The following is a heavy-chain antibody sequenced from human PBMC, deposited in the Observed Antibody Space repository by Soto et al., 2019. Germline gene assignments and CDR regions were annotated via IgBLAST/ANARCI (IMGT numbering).Heavy chain of an antibody. CDR2: TYYRSKWLT. D-gene: IGHD3-10*01. Sequence: SQTLSLTCAISGDSVSSNTAAWNWIRQSPSRGLGWLGRTYYRSKWLTDYALSVKSRITVSPDTSRNQFSLQLTSVTPEDTGVYYCARDPPEFHSAFDSWGQGALVTVSS. CDR1: GDSVSSNTAA. V-gene: IGHV6-1*01. J-gene: IGHJ4*02. CDR3: ARDPPEFHSAFDS.